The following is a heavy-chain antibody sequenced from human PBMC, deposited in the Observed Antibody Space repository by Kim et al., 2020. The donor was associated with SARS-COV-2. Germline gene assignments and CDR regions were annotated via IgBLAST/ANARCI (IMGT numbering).Heavy chain of an antibody. V-gene: IGHV3-23*01. CDR3: ARDRTVEVPEDWFDC. D-gene: IGHD2-2*01. CDR1: GFSLNNYA. J-gene: IGHJ5*01. Sequence: GGSLRLSCAASGFSLNNYAMTWVRQAPGKGLEWVSTINGDGSGTYCADSVKGRFTISRDNSNNRLYLQMNSLRVEDTALYYCARDRTVEVPEDWFDCWG. CDR2: INGDGSGT.